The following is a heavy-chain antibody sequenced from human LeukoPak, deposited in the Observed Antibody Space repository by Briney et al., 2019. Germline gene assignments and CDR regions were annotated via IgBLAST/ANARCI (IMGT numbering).Heavy chain of an antibody. CDR3: AKALGYSYGSDY. J-gene: IGHJ4*02. CDR2: IRYDGSNK. V-gene: IGHV3-30*02. CDR1: GFTFSSYS. D-gene: IGHD5-18*01. Sequence: GFLRLSCAASGFTFSSYSMNWVRQAPGKGLEWVAFIRYDGSNKYYADSVKGRFTISRDNSKNTLYLQMNSLRAEDTAVYYCAKALGYSYGSDYWGQGTLVTVSS.